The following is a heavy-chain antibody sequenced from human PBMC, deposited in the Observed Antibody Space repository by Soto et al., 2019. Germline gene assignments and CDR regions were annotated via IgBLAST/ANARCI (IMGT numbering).Heavy chain of an antibody. V-gene: IGHV1-8*01. CDR2: MNPNSGNT. Sequence: ASVKVSCKASGYTFTSYDINWVRQATGQGLEWMGWMNPNSGNTGYAQKFQGRVTMTRNTSISTAYMELSSLRSEDTAVYYCARGPITMVRGVIRHYGMDVRGQGTTVTVSS. CDR1: GYTFTSYD. J-gene: IGHJ6*02. D-gene: IGHD3-10*01. CDR3: ARGPITMVRGVIRHYGMDV.